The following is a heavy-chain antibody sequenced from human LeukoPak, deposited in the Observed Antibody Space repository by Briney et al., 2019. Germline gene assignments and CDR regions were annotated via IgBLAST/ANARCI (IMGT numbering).Heavy chain of an antibody. CDR2: ISGSGGST. D-gene: IGHD3-16*02. V-gene: IGHV3-23*01. Sequence: GGSLRLSCAASGVTFSSYAMSWVRQAPGKGLEWVSDISGSGGSTYYADSVKGRFTISRDNSKNTLYLQMNSLRAAHTAVYYCAKPHMITFGGIIVPDFDYWGQGTLVTVSS. CDR3: AKPHMITFGGIIVPDFDY. J-gene: IGHJ4*02. CDR1: GVTFSSYA.